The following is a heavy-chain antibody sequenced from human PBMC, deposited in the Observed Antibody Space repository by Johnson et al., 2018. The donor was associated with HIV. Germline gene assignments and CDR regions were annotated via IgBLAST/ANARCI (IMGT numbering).Heavy chain of an antibody. J-gene: IGHJ3*02. Sequence: QVQLVESGGDVVQPGGSLRLSCAASGFTFSSYAMHWVRQAPGKGLEWVAVISYDGSNKYYADSVKGRFTISSDNSKNTLYLQMNSLRAEDTAVYYCARAKGWELRDAFDIWGQGTMVTVSS. CDR2: ISYDGSNK. CDR3: ARAKGWELRDAFDI. D-gene: IGHD1-26*01. V-gene: IGHV3-30*04. CDR1: GFTFSSYA.